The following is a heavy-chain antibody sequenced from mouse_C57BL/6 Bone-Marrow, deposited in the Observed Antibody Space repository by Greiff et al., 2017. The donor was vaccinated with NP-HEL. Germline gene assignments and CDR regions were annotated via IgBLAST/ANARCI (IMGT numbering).Heavy chain of an antibody. V-gene: IGHV10-1*01. CDR1: GFSFNTYA. J-gene: IGHJ1*03. Sequence: EVKLVESGGGLVQPKGSLKLSCAASGFSFNTYAMNWVRQAPGKGLEWVARIRSKSNNYATYYADSVKDRFTLSRDDSESMLYLQMNDLKTEDTAMDYCVRHEKRYRYFDVWGTGTTVTVSS. CDR2: IRSKSNNYAT. CDR3: VRHEKRYRYFDV.